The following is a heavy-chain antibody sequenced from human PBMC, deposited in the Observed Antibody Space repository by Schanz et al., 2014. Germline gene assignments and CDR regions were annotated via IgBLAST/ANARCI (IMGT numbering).Heavy chain of an antibody. CDR1: GFTFSGYG. V-gene: IGHV3-30*03. Sequence: QVQLVESGGGVVQPGRSLRLSCAASGFTFSGYGMHWVRQAPGKGLEWVAIISYDGRHKNYADSVKGRFTISRDNAKNTLFLQMNSLRAEDTAVYYCARGVARERYSDWLELDYWGQGTLVTVSS. J-gene: IGHJ4*02. D-gene: IGHD3-9*01. CDR2: ISYDGRHK. CDR3: ARGVARERYSDWLELDY.